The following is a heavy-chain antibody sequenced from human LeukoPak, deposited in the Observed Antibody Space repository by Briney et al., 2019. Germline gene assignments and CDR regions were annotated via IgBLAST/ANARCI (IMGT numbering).Heavy chain of an antibody. CDR3: ARDRSLRLSRSDAFDI. V-gene: IGHV3-15*07. CDR2: IKSKTDGGTT. D-gene: IGHD2-15*01. CDR1: GFTFSNAW. Sequence: GGSLRLSCAASGFTFSNAWMNWVRQAPRKGLEWVGRIKSKTDGGTTDYAAPVKGRFTISRDDSKNTLYLQMNSLKTEDTAVYYCARDRSLRLSRSDAFDIWGQGTMVTVSS. J-gene: IGHJ3*02.